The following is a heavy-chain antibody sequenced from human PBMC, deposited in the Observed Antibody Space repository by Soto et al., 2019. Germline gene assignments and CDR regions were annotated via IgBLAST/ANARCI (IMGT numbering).Heavy chain of an antibody. CDR1: GFTVSSNY. CDR3: ARARYCSGGSCPYYYYYMDV. Sequence: EVQLVESGGGLVQPGGSLRLSCAASGFTVSSNYMSWVRQAPGKGLEWVSVIYSGGSTYYADSVKGRFTISRDNSKNTLYLQMNSLRAEDTAVYYCARARYCSGGSCPYYYYYMDVWGKGTTVTVSS. D-gene: IGHD2-15*01. J-gene: IGHJ6*03. V-gene: IGHV3-66*01. CDR2: IYSGGST.